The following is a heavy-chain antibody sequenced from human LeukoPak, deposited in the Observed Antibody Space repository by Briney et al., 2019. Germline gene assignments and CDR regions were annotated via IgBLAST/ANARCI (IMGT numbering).Heavy chain of an antibody. CDR2: ISSTSSTR. CDR3: ARGGNYYDSSGYYLDAFDI. D-gene: IGHD3-22*01. J-gene: IGHJ3*02. V-gene: IGHV3-48*01. CDR1: GFTFSSYS. Sequence: PGGSLRLSRAASGFTFSSYSMNSVRQAPGRGREGVSYISSTSSTRYYADSVKGRFTISRDNAKNSLYLQMNSLRAEDTAVYYCARGGNYYDSSGYYLDAFDIWGQGTMVTVSS.